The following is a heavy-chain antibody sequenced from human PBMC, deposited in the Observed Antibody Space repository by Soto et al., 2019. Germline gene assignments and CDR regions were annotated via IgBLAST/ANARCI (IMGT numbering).Heavy chain of an antibody. CDR3: ARGWGYDSTDYYYAY. V-gene: IGHV1-69*18. CDR2: MISIFGTA. D-gene: IGHD3-22*01. Sequence: QVQLVQSGAEVRKPGSSVRVSCKASGGSFNRHTISWVRQAPGQGLEWMGRMISIFGTANHAQKYQGGVTIIADESTSTVYMELSSLRSDDTAIYYCARGWGYDSTDYYYAYWGQGTLVIVSS. CDR1: GGSFNRHT. J-gene: IGHJ4*02.